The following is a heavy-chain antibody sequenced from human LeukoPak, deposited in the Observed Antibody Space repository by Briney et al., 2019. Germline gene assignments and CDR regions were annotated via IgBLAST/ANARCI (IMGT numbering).Heavy chain of an antibody. D-gene: IGHD3-22*01. V-gene: IGHV1-46*01. CDR2: INPSGGST. J-gene: IGHJ4*02. Sequence: ASVKVSCKASGYTFTSCYIHWVRQAPGQGLEWMAIINPSGGSTRYAQKFQGRVTMTRDTSTSTVYMELSSLRSEDTAVYYCARDLRPSYDSSGYYYPGDYWGQGTLVTVSS. CDR3: ARDLRPSYDSSGYYYPGDY. CDR1: GYTFTSCY.